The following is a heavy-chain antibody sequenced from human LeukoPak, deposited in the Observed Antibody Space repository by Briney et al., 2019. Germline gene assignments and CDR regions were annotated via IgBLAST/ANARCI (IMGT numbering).Heavy chain of an antibody. CDR1: GYTFTSYD. J-gene: IGHJ6*02. V-gene: IGHV1-8*01. D-gene: IGHD6-19*01. CDR3: ARYSSGWYSGGMDV. CDR2: MNPNSGNT. Sequence: GASVKVSRKASGYTFTSYDINWVRQATGQGLEWMGWMNPNSGNTGYAQKFQGRVTMTRNTSISTAYMELSSLRSEDTAVYYCARYSSGWYSGGMDVWGQGTTVTVSS.